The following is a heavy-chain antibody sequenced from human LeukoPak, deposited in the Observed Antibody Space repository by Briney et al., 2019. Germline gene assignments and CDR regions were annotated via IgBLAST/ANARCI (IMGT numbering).Heavy chain of an antibody. CDR1: GFTFSTDG. J-gene: IGHJ4*02. CDR2: ISGSGAST. CDR3: AKDFNSGLLWFGELTFGN. D-gene: IGHD3-10*01. V-gene: IGHV3-23*01. Sequence: GGSLRLSCAASGFTFSTDGMSWVRQAPGKGLEWVSPISGSGASTYYADSVKGRFTISRDNSKKTLYLQMNSLRAEDTAVYYCAKDFNSGLLWFGELTFGNWGQGTLVTVSS.